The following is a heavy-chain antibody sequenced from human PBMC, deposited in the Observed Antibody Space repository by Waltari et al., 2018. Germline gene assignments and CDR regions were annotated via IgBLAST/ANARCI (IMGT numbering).Heavy chain of an antibody. J-gene: IGHJ4*02. D-gene: IGHD3-16*01. CDR1: GFTFSSYG. Sequence: QVQLVESGGGVVQPGGSLRLSCAASGFTFSSYGMHWVRQAPGKGLEWVAFIRYDGSNKYYADSVKGRFTISRDNSKNTLYLQMNSLRAEDTAVYYCAKAQEGDADWGQGTLVTVSS. CDR2: IRYDGSNK. CDR3: AKAQEGDAD. V-gene: IGHV3-30*02.